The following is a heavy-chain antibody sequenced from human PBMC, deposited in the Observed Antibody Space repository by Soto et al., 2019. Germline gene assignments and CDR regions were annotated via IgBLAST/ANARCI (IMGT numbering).Heavy chain of an antibody. CDR3: ARDRGGTMVRGGIKVYYYGMDV. J-gene: IGHJ6*02. Sequence: PSETLSLTCTVSGGSISSYYWSWIRQPAGKGLEWIGRIYTSGSTNYNPSLKSRVTMSVDTSKNQFSLKLSSVTAADTAVYYCARDRGGTMVRGGIKVYYYGMDVWGQGTTVTVSS. D-gene: IGHD3-10*01. V-gene: IGHV4-4*07. CDR2: IYTSGST. CDR1: GGSISSYY.